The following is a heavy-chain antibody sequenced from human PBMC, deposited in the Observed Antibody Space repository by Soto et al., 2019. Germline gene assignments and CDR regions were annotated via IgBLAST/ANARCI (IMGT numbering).Heavy chain of an antibody. CDR1: GGTISGYY. V-gene: IGHV4-4*07. D-gene: IGHD3-3*01. Sequence: QVHLQESRPGLVKPSETLSLTCSVSGGTISGYYWTWIRQPAGKGLEWIGRIYSSGNTKYNPSLQSRVTMSLDTSNNQFSLRLTSVTAADTAVYYCARGQRFSDWFDPWGQGTLVTVSS. J-gene: IGHJ5*02. CDR3: ARGQRFSDWFDP. CDR2: IYSSGNT.